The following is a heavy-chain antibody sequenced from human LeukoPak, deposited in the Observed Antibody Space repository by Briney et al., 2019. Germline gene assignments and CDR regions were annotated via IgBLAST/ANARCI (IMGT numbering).Heavy chain of an antibody. CDR1: GFTFSSYG. CDR2: IRYGGSNK. Sequence: GGSLRLSCAASGFTFSSYGVHWVRQAPGKGLEWVAFIRYGGSNKYYADSVRGRFNVSRVNSKNTMYLQVNSLRAEDTAVYYCTREGMGTTFSAWFDPWGQGTLVTVSS. CDR3: TREGMGTTFSAWFDP. V-gene: IGHV3-30*02. D-gene: IGHD1-7*01. J-gene: IGHJ5*02.